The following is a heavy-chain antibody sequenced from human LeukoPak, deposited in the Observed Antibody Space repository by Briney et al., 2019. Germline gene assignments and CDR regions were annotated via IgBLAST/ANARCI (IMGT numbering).Heavy chain of an antibody. Sequence: GGSLRLFCAVSGFTVSNYWMYWVRQAPGKRLVWVARINSDGSSTTYADSVEGRFTISRDNTKSMLHLQMHSLRVDDSAVYFCTRTTTTADWYFDLWGRGTLVTVSS. V-gene: IGHV3-74*01. J-gene: IGHJ2*01. CDR3: TRTTTTADWYFDL. CDR2: INSDGSST. D-gene: IGHD1-1*01. CDR1: GFTVSNYW.